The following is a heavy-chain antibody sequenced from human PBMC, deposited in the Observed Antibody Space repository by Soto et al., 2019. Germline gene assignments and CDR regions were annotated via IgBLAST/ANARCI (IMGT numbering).Heavy chain of an antibody. CDR1: VFRFIAYA. D-gene: IGHD4-17*01. Sequence: SGWSLRLSCASSVFRFIAYAMHWVRQAPGKGLEWVAVISYEGSNRFYADSVKGRFTVSRDNSKNMVYLQMNSLRGEDTAVFYCAKDYGDYNFNYGMDVWGQGTTVTVSS. CDR3: AKDYGDYNFNYGMDV. V-gene: IGHV3-30*18. J-gene: IGHJ6*02. CDR2: ISYEGSNR.